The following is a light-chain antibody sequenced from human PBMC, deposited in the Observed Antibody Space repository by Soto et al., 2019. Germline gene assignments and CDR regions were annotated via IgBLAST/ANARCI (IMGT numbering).Light chain of an antibody. J-gene: IGKJ1*01. Sequence: DIQMTQSPSSLSASVGDRVTITCRASRSISSYLNWYQQIPGKAPKLLIYAASSLQRGVPSRFSGRASGTEFTLTITSLQPEDFATYYCQQSFSTPRTFGQGTKVEIK. V-gene: IGKV1-39*01. CDR2: AAS. CDR1: RSISSY. CDR3: QQSFSTPRT.